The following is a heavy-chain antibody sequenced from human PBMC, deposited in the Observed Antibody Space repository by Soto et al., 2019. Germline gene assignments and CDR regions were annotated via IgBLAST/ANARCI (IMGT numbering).Heavy chain of an antibody. CDR3: ARDNLYYYGSGSYYSSQVYYYYGMDV. D-gene: IGHD3-10*01. Sequence: SETLSLTCTVSGGSISSGGYYWSWIRQHPRKGLEWIGYIYYSGSTYYNPSLKSRVTISVDTSKNQFSLKLSSVTAADTAVYYCARDNLYYYGSGSYYSSQVYYYYGMDVWGQGTTVTVSS. CDR1: GGSISSGGYY. CDR2: IYYSGST. J-gene: IGHJ6*02. V-gene: IGHV4-31*03.